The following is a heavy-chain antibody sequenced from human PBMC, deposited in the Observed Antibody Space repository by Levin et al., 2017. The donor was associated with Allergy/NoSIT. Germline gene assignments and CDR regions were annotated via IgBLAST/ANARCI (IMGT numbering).Heavy chain of an antibody. J-gene: IGHJ3*02. Sequence: SETLSLTCTVSGGSVSSGSTYWGWLRSPPGKGLDWIGYIYYSGSTNYNPSLKSRVTISVDTSKNQFSLKLGSVTAADTAVYYWARVLVATIRSLYAFDIWGQGTMVTVSS. CDR3: ARVLVATIRSLYAFDI. CDR2: IYYSGST. D-gene: IGHD5-12*01. V-gene: IGHV4-61*01. CDR1: GGSVSSGSTY.